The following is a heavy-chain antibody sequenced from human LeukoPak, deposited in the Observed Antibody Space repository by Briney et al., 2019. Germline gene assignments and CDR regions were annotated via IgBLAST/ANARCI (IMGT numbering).Heavy chain of an antibody. D-gene: IGHD4-11*01. CDR2: ISSSGSYT. J-gene: IGHJ4*02. CDR3: ARENDYSNGGLDY. Sequence: GGSLRLSCAASGFTFSDYYMSWIRQAPGKGLEWVSYISSSGSYTNYADSVKGRFTISRDSAKNSLYLQMNSLRAEDTAVYYCARENDYSNGGLDYWGQGTLVTVSS. CDR1: GFTFSDYY. V-gene: IGHV3-11*05.